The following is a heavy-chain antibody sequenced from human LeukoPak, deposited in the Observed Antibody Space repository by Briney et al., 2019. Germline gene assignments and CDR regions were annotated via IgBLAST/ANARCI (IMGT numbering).Heavy chain of an antibody. J-gene: IGHJ5*02. CDR1: GYTFTSYY. V-gene: IGHV1-46*01. CDR3: AREEEGCSSTSCYVKFDP. CDR2: INPSGGST. D-gene: IGHD2-2*01. Sequence: ASVKVSCKASGYTFTSYYMHWVRQAPGQGLEWMGIINPSGGSTSYAQKFQGRVTMTRDTSTTTVYMELSSLRSDDTAVYYCAREEEGCSSTSCYVKFDPWGQGTLVTVSS.